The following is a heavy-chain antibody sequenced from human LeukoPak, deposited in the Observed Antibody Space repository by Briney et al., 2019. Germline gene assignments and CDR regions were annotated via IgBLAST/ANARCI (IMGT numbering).Heavy chain of an antibody. CDR3: AKSGGYGLIDS. D-gene: IGHD1-26*01. J-gene: IGHJ4*02. V-gene: IGHV4-39*01. CDR2: IYSSGST. Sequence: SETLSLTCTVSGASISGSGYYWGWIRQPPGKGLEWIGSIYSSGSTYYNASLQSRVTISIETSKNQISLRLSSVTAPNTAMYRCAKSGGYGLIDSWGQGTLVTVS. CDR1: GASISGSGYY.